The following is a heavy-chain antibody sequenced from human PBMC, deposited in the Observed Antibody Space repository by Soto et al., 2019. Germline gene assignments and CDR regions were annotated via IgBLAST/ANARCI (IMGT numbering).Heavy chain of an antibody. CDR2: INHSGST. D-gene: IGHD2-8*02. CDR3: ARDKITGLFDY. V-gene: IGHV4-34*01. J-gene: IGHJ4*02. Sequence: SETLSLTCAVYGGSFSGYYWTWIRQPPGTGLERIGEINHSGSTNYNPSLKSRVTISVDTSKNQFSLKLTSVTAADTTVYYCARDKITGLFDYWGQGTLVTVSS. CDR1: GGSFSGYY.